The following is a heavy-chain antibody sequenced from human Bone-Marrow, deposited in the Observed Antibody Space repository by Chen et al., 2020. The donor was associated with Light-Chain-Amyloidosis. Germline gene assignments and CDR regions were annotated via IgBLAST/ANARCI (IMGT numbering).Heavy chain of an antibody. D-gene: IGHD6-19*01. Sequence: QVQLQESGPGLVKPSETLSLTCTVSGGSISSYYWSWIRQPAGKGLEWIGRIYTSGSTNYNPSLKSRVTMSVDTSKNQFSLKLSSVTAADTAVYYCARDRRGRGIAVAGNWFDPWGQGTLVTVSS. J-gene: IGHJ5*02. CDR2: IYTSGST. CDR1: GGSISSYY. V-gene: IGHV4-4*07. CDR3: ARDRRGRGIAVAGNWFDP.